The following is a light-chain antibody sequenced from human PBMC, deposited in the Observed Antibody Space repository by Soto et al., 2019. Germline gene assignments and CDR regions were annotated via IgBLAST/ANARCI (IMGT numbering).Light chain of an antibody. J-gene: IGKJ4*01. CDR2: DTF. CDR1: QSVEMY. CDR3: QQRKHWPPLT. V-gene: IGKV3-11*01. Sequence: VLTQSPATLSLSPGERATLTCRASQSVEMYLAWYQQRPGQAPRLLIYDTFNRATGTPARFSGSGSGTDFTLTISSLEPEDFAVYYCQQRKHWPPLTFGGGTKVEI.